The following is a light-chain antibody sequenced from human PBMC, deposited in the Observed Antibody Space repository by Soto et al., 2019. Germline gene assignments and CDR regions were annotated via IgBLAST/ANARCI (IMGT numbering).Light chain of an antibody. V-gene: IGKV3-15*01. J-gene: IGKJ1*01. CDR3: QQYNTWPWT. Sequence: ELVMTQSPATLSVSPGERATLSCRASQSVSNNLAWYQQKPGQSPTFLIYDASTRATGIPARFSGSGSGTEFTLTISSLQSEDFAIYYCQQYNTWPWTFGQGTKVEIK. CDR2: DAS. CDR1: QSVSNN.